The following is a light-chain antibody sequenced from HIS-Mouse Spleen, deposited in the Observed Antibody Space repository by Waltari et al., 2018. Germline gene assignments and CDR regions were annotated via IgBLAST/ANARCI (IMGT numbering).Light chain of an antibody. CDR1: NIGSKN. V-gene: IGLV3-9*01. Sequence: SYELTQPLSVSVALGQTARITCGGNNIGSKNVHWYQQKPGQAPVLVNYRASNRPSGIPGRLSGSNSGNTATLTISRAQAGDEADYYCQVWDSSTVVFGGGTKLTVL. CDR3: QVWDSSTVV. CDR2: RAS. J-gene: IGLJ2*01.